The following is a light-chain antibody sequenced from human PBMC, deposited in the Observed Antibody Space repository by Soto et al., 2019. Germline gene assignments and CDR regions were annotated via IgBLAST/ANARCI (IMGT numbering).Light chain of an antibody. CDR2: DAS. J-gene: IGKJ5*01. CDR1: QSISTW. Sequence: DIQMTQSPSTLSASVGDSVTMTFRASQSISTWLAWYQQKPGKAPKLLIYDASSLKSGVPSRFSGNGSGTEFTLTISSLQPDDFATYYCQQYNTHSTFGQGTRLEIK. V-gene: IGKV1-5*01. CDR3: QQYNTHST.